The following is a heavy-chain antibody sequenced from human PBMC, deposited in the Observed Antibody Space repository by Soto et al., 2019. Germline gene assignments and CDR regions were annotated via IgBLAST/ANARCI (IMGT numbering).Heavy chain of an antibody. J-gene: IGHJ4*02. CDR3: AADQADSHGYGNY. D-gene: IGHD5-18*01. CDR1: GFTFPNSA. V-gene: IGHV1-58*01. Sequence: ASVKVSCKASGFTFPNSAVQWVRQARGQRLEWIGWIVVGSGNTNYAQKFQERVTITRDMSTNTAYMELSSLRSEDTAVYYCAADQADSHGYGNYWGQGTLVTVSS. CDR2: IVVGSGNT.